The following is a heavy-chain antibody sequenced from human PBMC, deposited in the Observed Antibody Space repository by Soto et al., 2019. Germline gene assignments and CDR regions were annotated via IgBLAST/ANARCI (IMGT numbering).Heavy chain of an antibody. CDR3: ARGQGGYSYYFDY. J-gene: IGHJ4*02. V-gene: IGHV4-59*01. Sequence: SSETLSLTCTVSGGSISSYYWSWIRQPPGKGLEWIGYIYYSGSTNYNPSLKSRVTISVDTSKNQFSLKLSSVTAADTAVYYCARGQGGYSYYFDYWGQGTLVTVSS. D-gene: IGHD5-18*01. CDR2: IYYSGST. CDR1: GGSISSYY.